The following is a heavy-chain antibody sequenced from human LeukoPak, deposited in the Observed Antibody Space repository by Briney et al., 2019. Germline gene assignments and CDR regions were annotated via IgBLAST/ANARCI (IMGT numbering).Heavy chain of an antibody. CDR3: ATSDTVSTYNWFDP. CDR1: GGSISSNNYF. V-gene: IGHV4-39*01. J-gene: IGHJ5*02. Sequence: PSETLSLTCNVSGGSISSNNYFWGWIRRPPGKGLERIGSIRYSGTTYYHPSLKSRVTLSVNTSKNQFSLNLSSLTAADTAVYYCATSDTVSTYNWFDPWGQGTLVTVS. D-gene: IGHD5/OR15-5a*01. CDR2: IRYSGTT.